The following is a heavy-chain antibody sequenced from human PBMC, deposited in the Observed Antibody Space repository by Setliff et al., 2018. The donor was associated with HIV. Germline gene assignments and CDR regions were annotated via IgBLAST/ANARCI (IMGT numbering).Heavy chain of an antibody. CDR1: GGSVTSSTYY. CDR2: IYSSGSGRN. V-gene: IGHV4-39*07. Sequence: SETLSLTCTVSGGSVTSSTYYWGWIRQPPGKGLEWIGIIYSSGSGRNYYSPYLKSRVTISVDTYKNQFSLKLVSVTAADTYVYSCARDGGWLRLATVGDFDLWGHGTLVTVSS. CDR3: ARDGGWLRLATVGDFDL. D-gene: IGHD5-12*01. J-gene: IGHJ2*01.